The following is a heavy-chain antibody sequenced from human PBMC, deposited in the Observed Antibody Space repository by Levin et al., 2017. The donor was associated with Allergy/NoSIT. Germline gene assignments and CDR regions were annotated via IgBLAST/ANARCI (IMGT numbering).Heavy chain of an antibody. CDR2: IINSGVGT. V-gene: IGHV3-23*01. D-gene: IGHD6-19*01. CDR1: GFTFNNYA. J-gene: IGHJ4*02. CDR3: AKDAIRGSDQPYYFDY. Sequence: GESLKISCAASGFTFNNYAMSWVRQAPGKGLEWVSAIINSGVGTYYADSVKGRSTISRDNSKNTMYLQMNSLRAEDTAVYFCAKDAIRGSDQPYYFDYWGQGTLVTASS.